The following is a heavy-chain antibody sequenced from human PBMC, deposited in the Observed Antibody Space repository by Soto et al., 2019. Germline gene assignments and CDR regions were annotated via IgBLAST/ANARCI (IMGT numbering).Heavy chain of an antibody. Sequence: PGGSLRLSCAASGFTFSSYAMSWVRQAPGKGLEWVSAISGSGGSTYYADSVKGRFTISRDNSKNTLYLQMNSLRAEDTAVYYCAKDDNVGITMIVVVSLFDYWGQGTLVTVSS. J-gene: IGHJ4*02. CDR3: AKDDNVGITMIVVVSLFDY. D-gene: IGHD3-22*01. CDR1: GFTFSSYA. CDR2: ISGSGGST. V-gene: IGHV3-23*01.